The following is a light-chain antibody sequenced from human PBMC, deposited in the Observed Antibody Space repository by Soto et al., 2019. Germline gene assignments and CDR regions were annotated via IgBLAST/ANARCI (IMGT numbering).Light chain of an antibody. CDR1: TSNIGAGYD. CDR2: TNK. V-gene: IGLV1-40*01. CDR3: QSYDSSSML. J-gene: IGLJ2*01. Sequence: QAVVTQPPSVSGAPGQRVTISCTGSTSNIGAGYDVHWYQQLPGTAPRLLIYTNKYRPSGVPDRFSGSKSGTSASLAITGLQAEDEADYYCQSYDSSSMLFGGGTKVTVL.